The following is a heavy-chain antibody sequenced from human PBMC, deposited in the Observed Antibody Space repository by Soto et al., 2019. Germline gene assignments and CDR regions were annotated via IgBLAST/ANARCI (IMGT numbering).Heavy chain of an antibody. D-gene: IGHD6-19*01. V-gene: IGHV4-30-2*01. J-gene: IGHJ5*02. CDR3: AGMPYTSGLRFDP. Sequence: SETLSLTCPVSDGSVSSNPYYWSWIRQPPGKALQWIGFIYQSGVTSYNPSLASRVSISLDRSNNQCSLKLKSVTAADTAVYFCAGMPYTSGLRFDPWGPGTLVTVSS. CDR1: DGSVSSNPYY. CDR2: IYQSGVT.